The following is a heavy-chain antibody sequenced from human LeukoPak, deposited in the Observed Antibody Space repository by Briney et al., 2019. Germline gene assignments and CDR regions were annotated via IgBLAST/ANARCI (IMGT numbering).Heavy chain of an antibody. J-gene: IGHJ4*02. CDR1: RFTFSKAR. Sequence: GGPLRLPCTVSRFTFSKARMIGVRQAPGKGLEWVGRLKSKTEGGPTGYAAPVKGRFIISRGASTNRLYLTVNSLNTEDTSVYYCPTDFPPMDCSSVSCYRDYFDCWGQGTLVTVSS. CDR2: LKSKTEGGPT. D-gene: IGHD2-2*02. V-gene: IGHV3-15*01. CDR3: PTDFPPMDCSSVSCYRDYFDC.